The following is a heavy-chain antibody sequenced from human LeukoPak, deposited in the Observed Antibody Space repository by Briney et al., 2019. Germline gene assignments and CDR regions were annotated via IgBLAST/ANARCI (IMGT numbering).Heavy chain of an antibody. CDR3: TSFPRADTRDIVFDF. D-gene: IGHD2-15*01. CDR1: GFTFSSHA. Sequence: GGSLRLSCAASGFTFSSHAMTWVRQAPGKGLEWVSVISGSGDNTGYADSVKGRFTISRDSSRNTVYLQMNSLRAEDTAVYYCTSFPRADTRDIVFDFWGQGALVTVSS. V-gene: IGHV3-23*01. CDR2: ISGSGDNT. J-gene: IGHJ4*02.